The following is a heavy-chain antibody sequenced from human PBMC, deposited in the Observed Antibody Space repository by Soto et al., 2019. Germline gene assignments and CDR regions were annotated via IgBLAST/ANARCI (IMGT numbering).Heavy chain of an antibody. J-gene: IGHJ4*02. CDR3: ARVYCKYDY. D-gene: IGHD2-8*02. CDR2: IKEDGSEK. CDR1: KFTFSNYW. Sequence: EVQLVESGGGLVQPGGSLRLSCVASKFTFSNYWMTWVRQAPGKGLEWVANIKEDGSEKYYVDSVKGRFTISRDNAKDSLYLQMNSLRAEDTAVYYCARVYCKYDYWGQGTLVTVSS. V-gene: IGHV3-7*01.